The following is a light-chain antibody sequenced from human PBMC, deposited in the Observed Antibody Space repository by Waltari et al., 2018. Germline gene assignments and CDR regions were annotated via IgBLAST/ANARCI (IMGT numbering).Light chain of an antibody. V-gene: IGKV3-11*01. J-gene: IGKJ2*03. CDR1: QRVSSY. CDR2: SAS. Sequence: VILTQSPATLSLSPGERATLSCRASQRVSSYLAWYQQKPGQAPRLRIHSASSSATGLPDRFSGSGSTTYFTLTSSRLEPEDVGVYHCYQHSSRYSFGQGTKVEIK. CDR3: YQHSSRYS.